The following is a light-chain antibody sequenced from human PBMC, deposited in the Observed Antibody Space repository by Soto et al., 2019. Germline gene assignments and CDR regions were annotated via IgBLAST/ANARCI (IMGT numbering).Light chain of an antibody. CDR2: VVT. J-gene: IGLJ1*01. CDR3: ISYASINTYV. Sequence: QSVLTQPASVSGSPGQSITISCTGTSSDVGGYDYVSWYQQHPGKAPKLMIYVVTNRPSGVSNRFSGSKSGNTASLTISGLQAEDEADYYCISYASINTYVFGTGTKVNVL. V-gene: IGLV2-14*01. CDR1: SSDVGGYDY.